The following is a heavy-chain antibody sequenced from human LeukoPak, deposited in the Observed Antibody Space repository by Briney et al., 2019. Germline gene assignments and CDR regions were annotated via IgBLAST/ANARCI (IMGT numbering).Heavy chain of an antibody. CDR1: GGTFSSYS. CDR3: AILHPYYYDSSGYYSDY. J-gene: IGHJ4*02. D-gene: IGHD3-22*01. V-gene: IGHV1-69*13. Sequence: SVKVSCKASGGTFSSYSISWVRQAPGQGLEWMGGIIPIFDTADYAQKFQGRVTITADESTSTAYMELSSLRSEDTAVYYCAILHPYYYDSSGYYSDYWGQGTLVTVSS. CDR2: IIPIFDTA.